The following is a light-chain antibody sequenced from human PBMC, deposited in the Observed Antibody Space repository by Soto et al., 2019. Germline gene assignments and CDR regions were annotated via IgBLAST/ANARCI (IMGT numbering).Light chain of an antibody. CDR3: QQLYSYPST. CDR1: QDSTKY. CDR2: DAS. J-gene: IGKJ4*01. V-gene: IGKV1-9*01. Sequence: IQLTQNTSSLSASVGDRVTITGRASQDSTKYVAWYQQKPGKAPNLLIYDASTLHSEVPSRFSGSGSGTDFTLTISGLQPEDFATYYGQQLYSYPSTFGGGT.